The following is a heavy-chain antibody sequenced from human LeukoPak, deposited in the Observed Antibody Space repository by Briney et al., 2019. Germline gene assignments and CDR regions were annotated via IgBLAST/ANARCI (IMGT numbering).Heavy chain of an antibody. J-gene: IGHJ3*02. Sequence: LPGGSLRLSCEVSGFTLSSYTMNWVRQAPGKGLEWVSYISSSGSTIYYADSVKGRFTISRDNAKNSLYLQMNSLRAEDTAVYYCAGERDYFDDAFDIWGQGTMVTVSS. CDR1: GFTLSSYT. D-gene: IGHD3-22*01. CDR3: AGERDYFDDAFDI. CDR2: ISSSGSTI. V-gene: IGHV3-48*04.